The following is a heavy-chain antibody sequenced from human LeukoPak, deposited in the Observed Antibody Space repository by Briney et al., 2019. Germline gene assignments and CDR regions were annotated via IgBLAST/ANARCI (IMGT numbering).Heavy chain of an antibody. V-gene: IGHV3-23*01. D-gene: IGHD6-19*01. CDR1: GFTLRSYP. Sequence: PGGSLRLSCVASGFTLRSYPITWARQPPGRGLGWVSIVSGSGDSTYYADSMKGRFTISRDNSKNTLFLQINSLRVDDTAVYYCARDRRSTGWPFDYWGQGTLVTVSS. CDR2: VSGSGDST. J-gene: IGHJ4*02. CDR3: ARDRRSTGWPFDY.